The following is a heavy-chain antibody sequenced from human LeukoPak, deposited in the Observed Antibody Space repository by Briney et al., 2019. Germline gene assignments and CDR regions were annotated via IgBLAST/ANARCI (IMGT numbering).Heavy chain of an antibody. CDR3: ARTRAYGGRPDY. J-gene: IGHJ4*02. Sequence: TSSETLSLTCTVSGGSISSGSYYWSWIRQPAGKGLEWIGRIYTSGITNYNPSLKSRVTISVDTSKNQFSLKLSSVTAADTAVYYCARTRAYGGRPDYWGQGTLVTVSS. CDR1: GGSISSGSYY. CDR2: IYTSGIT. V-gene: IGHV4-61*02. D-gene: IGHD4-23*01.